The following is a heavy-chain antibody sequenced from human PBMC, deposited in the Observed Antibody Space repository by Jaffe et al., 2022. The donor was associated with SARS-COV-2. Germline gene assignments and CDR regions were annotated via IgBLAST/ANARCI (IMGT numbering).Heavy chain of an antibody. D-gene: IGHD6-13*01. J-gene: IGHJ4*02. CDR2: ISSSSSTI. Sequence: EVQLVESGGGLVQPGGSLRLSCAASGFTFSSYSMNWVRQAPGKGLEWVSYISSSSSTIYYADSVKGRFTISRDNAKNSLYLQMNSLRDEDTAVYYCARDKGSSWYRPHFDYWGQGTLVTVSS. V-gene: IGHV3-48*02. CDR3: ARDKGSSWYRPHFDY. CDR1: GFTFSSYS.